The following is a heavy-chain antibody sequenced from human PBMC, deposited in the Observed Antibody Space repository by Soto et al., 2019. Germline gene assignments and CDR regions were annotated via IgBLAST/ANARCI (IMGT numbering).Heavy chain of an antibody. J-gene: IGHJ1*01. CDR2: IDPSDSYT. CDR1: GYSFTGYW. Sequence: GESMKVSSKCAGYSFTGYWISWARQLPGKGLEWMGRIDPSDSYTNYSPSFQGHVTISADKSISTAYLQWSSLKASDTAMYYCASPNSDDSSGYCFQHWGQGTLVTAPQ. V-gene: IGHV5-10-1*01. D-gene: IGHD3-22*01. CDR3: ASPNSDDSSGYCFQH.